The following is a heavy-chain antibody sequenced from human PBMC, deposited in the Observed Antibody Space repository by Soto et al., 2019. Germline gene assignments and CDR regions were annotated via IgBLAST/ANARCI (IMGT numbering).Heavy chain of an antibody. CDR1: GYTFTSYG. CDR3: ARVGGSGYDWEHDAFDI. D-gene: IGHD5-12*01. Sequence: GASVKVSCKASGYTFTSYGISWVRQAPGQGLEWMGWISAYNGNTNYAQKLQGRVTMTTDTSTSTAYMELRSLRSDDTAVYYCARVGGSGYDWEHDAFDIWGQGTMVTVSS. J-gene: IGHJ3*02. V-gene: IGHV1-18*01. CDR2: ISAYNGNT.